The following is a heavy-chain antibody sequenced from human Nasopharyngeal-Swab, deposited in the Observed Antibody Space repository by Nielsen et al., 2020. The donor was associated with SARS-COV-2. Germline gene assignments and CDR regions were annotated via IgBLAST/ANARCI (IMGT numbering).Heavy chain of an antibody. CDR3: ARADGSSFDY. CDR1: GFTFSDYY. V-gene: IGHV3-11*04. D-gene: IGHD6-13*01. Sequence: GASLKISCAASGFTFSDYYMSWIRQAPGKGLEWVSYISSSGSTIYYADSVKGRFTTSRDNAKNSLYLQMNSLRAEDTAVYYCARADGSSFDYWGQGTLVTVSS. CDR2: ISSSGSTI. J-gene: IGHJ4*02.